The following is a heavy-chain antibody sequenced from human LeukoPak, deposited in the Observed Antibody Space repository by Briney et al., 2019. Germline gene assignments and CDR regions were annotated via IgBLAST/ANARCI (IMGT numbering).Heavy chain of an antibody. CDR2: IKQDGSEK. Sequence: GSLRLSCAASGFTFSSYWMSWVRQAPGKGLEWVANIKQDGSEKYYVDSVKGRFTISRDNAKNSLYLQMNSLRAEDTAVYYCAKAGIYDFVWGSYLVDWGQGTLVAVSS. D-gene: IGHD3-16*01. CDR3: AKAGIYDFVWGSYLVD. V-gene: IGHV3-7*03. J-gene: IGHJ4*02. CDR1: GFTFSSYW.